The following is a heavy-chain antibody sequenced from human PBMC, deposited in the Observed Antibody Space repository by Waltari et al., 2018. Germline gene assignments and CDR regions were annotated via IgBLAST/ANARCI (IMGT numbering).Heavy chain of an antibody. CDR1: GFSLSTSGMR. CDR2: IDWDDEK. V-gene: IGHV2-70*04. J-gene: IGHJ4*02. Sequence: QVTLKESGPALVKPTQTLTLTCTFSGFSLSTSGMRVIWLRQPPGKALEWLGRIDWDDEKFYSTSLKTRLTISKDTSKNQVVLTMTNMDPVDTATYYCARTNGHFDYWGQGTLVTVS. CDR3: ARTNGHFDY.